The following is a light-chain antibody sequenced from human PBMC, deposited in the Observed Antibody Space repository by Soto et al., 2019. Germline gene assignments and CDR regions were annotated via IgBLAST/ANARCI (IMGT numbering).Light chain of an antibody. CDR2: GAS. Sequence: EIVMTQSPATLSVSPGERATLPCRAGQSVSSNLACYQQKPGQAPRLLNYGASTRATGIPARFSGSGSGTDLTLTISSLQSEDFAIYYCQHYNKWLGAFGGGTKVEIK. CDR1: QSVSSN. CDR3: QHYNKWLGA. V-gene: IGKV3-15*01. J-gene: IGKJ4*01.